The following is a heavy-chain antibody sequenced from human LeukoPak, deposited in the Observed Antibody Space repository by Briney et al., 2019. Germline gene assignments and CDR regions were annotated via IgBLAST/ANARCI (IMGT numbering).Heavy chain of an antibody. Sequence: GGSLRLSCAASGFTFDDYGMNWVRQAPGKGLEWVSGINWNGGNTGYADSVKGRFTISRDNAKNSLYLQMNSLRAEDTALYYCARSLNSDYVWGSYPVYWGQGTLVTVSS. CDR1: GFTFDDYG. CDR2: INWNGGNT. V-gene: IGHV3-20*04. CDR3: ARSLNSDYVWGSYPVY. J-gene: IGHJ4*02. D-gene: IGHD3-16*02.